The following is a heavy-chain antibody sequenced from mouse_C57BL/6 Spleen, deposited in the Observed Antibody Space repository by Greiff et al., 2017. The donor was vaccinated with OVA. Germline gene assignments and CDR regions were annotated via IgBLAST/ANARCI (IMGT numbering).Heavy chain of an antibody. D-gene: IGHD1-1*01. CDR1: GYTFTSYW. V-gene: IGHV1-53*01. CDR2: INPSNGGT. CDR3: AKEATTGVPFDY. J-gene: IGHJ2*01. Sequence: QVQLQQSGPELVKPGASVQLSCKASGYTFTSYWMHWVKPRPGQGLEWIGNINPSNGGTNYTEKFKRKATLTVDNSSRKADMQLSSLTSEDSAVDDCAKEATTGVPFDYWGQGTTLTVSS.